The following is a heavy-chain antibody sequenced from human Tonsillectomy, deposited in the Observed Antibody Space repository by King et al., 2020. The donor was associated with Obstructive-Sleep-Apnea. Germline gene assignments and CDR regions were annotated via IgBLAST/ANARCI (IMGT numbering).Heavy chain of an antibody. Sequence: VQLVESGGGVVQPGRSLRLSCAASGFTFRSYTMHWVRQAPGKGLEWVAAISYDGSYKYYADSVKGRFTISRDTSKNTVYLEMNSLRAEDTAVFYCAKAYRNYEDGFQDGMDVWGQGTTVTVSS. J-gene: IGHJ6*02. CDR3: AKAYRNYEDGFQDGMDV. V-gene: IGHV3-30*04. CDR2: ISYDGSYK. CDR1: GFTFRSYT. D-gene: IGHD4-11*01.